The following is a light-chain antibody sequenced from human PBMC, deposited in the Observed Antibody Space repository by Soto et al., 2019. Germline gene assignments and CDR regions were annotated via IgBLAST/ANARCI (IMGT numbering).Light chain of an antibody. CDR1: QSISRN. CDR3: QQYNNWPFT. CDR2: GAS. V-gene: IGKV3-15*01. Sequence: EIVMTQSPATLSVSPGERATLSCRASQSISRNLAWYQQKPGQSPRLLIYGASARATGIPARFSGSGSGTEFTLTISSLQSEDFALYFCQQYNNWPFTFGPGTKVDI. J-gene: IGKJ3*01.